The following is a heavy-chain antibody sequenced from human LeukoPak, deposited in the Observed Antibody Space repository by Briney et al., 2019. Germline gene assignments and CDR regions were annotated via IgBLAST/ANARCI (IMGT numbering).Heavy chain of an antibody. Sequence: GASVRVSCKASGGTFSSYAISWVRQAPGQGLEWMGGIIPIFGSANYAQKFQGRVTITADESTSTAYMELSSLRSEDTAVYYCAGASDDFWSGYWGAFDIWGQGTMVTVSS. D-gene: IGHD3-3*01. V-gene: IGHV1-69*13. CDR1: GGTFSSYA. CDR2: IIPIFGSA. J-gene: IGHJ3*02. CDR3: AGASDDFWSGYWGAFDI.